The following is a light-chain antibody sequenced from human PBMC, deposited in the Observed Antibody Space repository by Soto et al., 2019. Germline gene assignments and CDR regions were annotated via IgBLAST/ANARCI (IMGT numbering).Light chain of an antibody. V-gene: IGKV3-20*01. J-gene: IGKJ1*01. CDR3: QQYGSSPQA. CDR2: GAS. CDR1: QSVSSSY. Sequence: EVLLTQSPGTLSLSPGERATLSCRASQSVSSSYLAWYQQKPGQAPRLLIYGASSRATGIPDRFSGSGSGTDFTLTINRLEPEDFAVYYCQQYGSSPQAFGQGTKVEIK.